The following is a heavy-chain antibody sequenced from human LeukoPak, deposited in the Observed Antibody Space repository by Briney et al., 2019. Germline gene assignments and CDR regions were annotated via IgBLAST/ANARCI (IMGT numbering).Heavy chain of an antibody. D-gene: IGHD5-18*01. CDR3: ARGDGYSYGCDY. CDR1: GFTFSTYA. V-gene: IGHV3-23*01. Sequence: PGGSLRLSCAASGFTFSTYAMSWVRQAPGKGLEWVSAISGSGGSAYQADSVKGRFTISRDNSKNTLYLQMNSLRAEDTAVYYCARGDGYSYGCDYWGQGTLVTVSS. CDR2: ISGSGGSA. J-gene: IGHJ4*02.